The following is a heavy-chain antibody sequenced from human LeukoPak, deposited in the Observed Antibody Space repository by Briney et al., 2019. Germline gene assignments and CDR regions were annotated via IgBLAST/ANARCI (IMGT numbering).Heavy chain of an antibody. J-gene: IGHJ4*02. CDR2: ISTYNGKT. D-gene: IGHD4-17*01. CDR1: GYSFTSYG. CDR3: AKDSDYGRLMDC. Sequence: ASVKVSCKASGYSFTSYGITWVRRAPGQGLEWMGWISTYNGKTNFAQKLQGRVTMTTDTSTSTAYMELRSLRSDDTAVYYCAKDSDYGRLMDCWGQGTLVTVSS. V-gene: IGHV1-18*01.